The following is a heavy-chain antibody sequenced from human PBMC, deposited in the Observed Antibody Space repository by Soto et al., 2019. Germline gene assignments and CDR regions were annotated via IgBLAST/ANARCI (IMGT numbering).Heavy chain of an antibody. CDR1: GFTFTRYS. CDR3: ARESEDLTSNFDY. CDR2: ISSTTNYI. V-gene: IGHV3-21*06. J-gene: IGHJ4*02. Sequence: EVQLVESGGGVMQPGGSLRLSCAASGFTFTRYSMNWVRQAPGKGLEWVSSISSTTNYIYYGDSMKGRFTISRDNAKNSLYLEMNSLRAEDTAVYYCARESEDLTSNFDYWGQGTLVTVSS.